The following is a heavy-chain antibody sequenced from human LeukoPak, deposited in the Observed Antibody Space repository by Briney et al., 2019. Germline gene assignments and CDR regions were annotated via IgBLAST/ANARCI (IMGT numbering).Heavy chain of an antibody. CDR2: IRYDGSNK. CDR1: GFTFSSYG. Sequence: GGSLRLSCAASGFTFSSYGMHWVRQAPGKGLEWVAFIRYDGSNKYYADSVKGRFTISRDNSKNTLYLQMNSLRAEDTAVYYCARDAAAGAGVFDYWGQGTLVTVSS. J-gene: IGHJ4*02. CDR3: ARDAAAGAGVFDY. D-gene: IGHD6-13*01. V-gene: IGHV3-30*02.